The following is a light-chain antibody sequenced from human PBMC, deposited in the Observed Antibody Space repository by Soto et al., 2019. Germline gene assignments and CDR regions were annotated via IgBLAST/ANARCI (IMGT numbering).Light chain of an antibody. CDR1: SRDIGRYNL. CDR2: DDI. Sequence: QSALTQPASVSGSPGQSITISCTGTSRDIGRYNLVSWYQQHPGKAPKLIIYDDIERPSGVSDRFSGSKSGNTASLTISGLQSEDEADYYCCSYAGGASVVFGGGTKLPVL. J-gene: IGLJ2*01. V-gene: IGLV2-23*01. CDR3: CSYAGGASVV.